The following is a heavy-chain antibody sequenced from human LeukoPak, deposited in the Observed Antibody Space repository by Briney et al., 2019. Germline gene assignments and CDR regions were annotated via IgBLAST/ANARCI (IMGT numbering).Heavy chain of an antibody. D-gene: IGHD2-15*01. J-gene: IGHJ4*02. CDR1: GGSISSYY. V-gene: IGHV4-4*07. CDR2: IYTSGST. Sequence: SETLSLTCTVSGGSISSYYWSWIRQPAGKGLEWIGRIYTSGSTNYNPSLKSRVTISVDTSKNQFSLKLSSVTAADTAVYYCARSPIGYCSGGSCRLFDYWGQGTLVTVSS. CDR3: ARSPIGYCSGGSCRLFDY.